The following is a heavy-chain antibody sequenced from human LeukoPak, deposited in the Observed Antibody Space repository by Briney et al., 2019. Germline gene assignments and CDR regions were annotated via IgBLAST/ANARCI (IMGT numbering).Heavy chain of an antibody. V-gene: IGHV3-30*12. CDR2: LSFDGDEE. Sequence: PGGSLRLSCAASGFTFSSFGMHWVRQAPGKGLDWVAVLSFDGDEEHYADSVKGRFTISRDNSKNTLYLQMNSLRAEDTAVYYCARSLMATTPFDYWGQGTLVTVSS. D-gene: IGHD5-24*01. CDR1: GFTFSSFG. J-gene: IGHJ4*02. CDR3: ARSLMATTPFDY.